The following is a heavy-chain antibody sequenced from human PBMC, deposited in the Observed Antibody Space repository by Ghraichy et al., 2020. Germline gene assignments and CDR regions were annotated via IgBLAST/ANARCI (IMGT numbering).Heavy chain of an antibody. Sequence: GESLNISCIVSGFTSSSFAMSWVRQAPGKGLEWVSAITGSGVSINYADSVKGRFTMSRDNSKNSVFLQMNSLRAEDTAVYYCARAPGPVTTSGIDSWGQGTLVTVSS. CDR2: ITGSGVSI. J-gene: IGHJ5*01. V-gene: IGHV3-23*01. CDR3: ARAPGPVTTSGIDS. CDR1: GFTSSSFA. D-gene: IGHD4-17*01.